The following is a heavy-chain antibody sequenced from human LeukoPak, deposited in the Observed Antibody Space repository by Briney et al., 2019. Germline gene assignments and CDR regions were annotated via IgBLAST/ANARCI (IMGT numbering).Heavy chain of an antibody. Sequence: GGSLRLSCAASGFTLDDYGMSWVRQAPGKGLEWVSGINWNGGSTGYADSVKGRFTISRDNAKNSLYLQMNSLRAEDTALYYCAKEAGMVRGDAFDIWGQGTMVTVSS. J-gene: IGHJ3*02. CDR3: AKEAGMVRGDAFDI. CDR1: GFTLDDYG. CDR2: INWNGGST. D-gene: IGHD3-10*01. V-gene: IGHV3-20*04.